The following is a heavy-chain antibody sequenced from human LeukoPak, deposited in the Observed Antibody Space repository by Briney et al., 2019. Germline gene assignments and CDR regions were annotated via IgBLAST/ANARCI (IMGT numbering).Heavy chain of an antibody. CDR3: VREGLGFAHGFDY. CDR2: TNQIGDII. CDR1: GFSFSSYE. Sequence: GRSLRPSCAASGFSFSSYEMNWVRQAPGKGLEWVSYTNQIGDIIYYADSVKGRFTISRDNAKNSLYLQMNSLRAEDTAVYHCVREGLGFAHGFDYWGQGALVIVSS. D-gene: IGHD2-8*01. V-gene: IGHV3-48*03. J-gene: IGHJ4*02.